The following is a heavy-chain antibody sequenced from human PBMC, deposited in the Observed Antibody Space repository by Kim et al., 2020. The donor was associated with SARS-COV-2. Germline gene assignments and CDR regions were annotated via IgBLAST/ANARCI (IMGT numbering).Heavy chain of an antibody. D-gene: IGHD3-9*01. CDR2: ISSSSSTI. J-gene: IGHJ3*02. V-gene: IGHV3-48*02. Sequence: GGSLRLSCAASGFTFSSYSMNWVRQAPGKGLEWVSYISSSSSTIYYADSVKGRFTISRDNAKNSLYLQMNSLRDEDTAVYYCARDFVGFNFDILTGYPLIAIWGQGTMVTVSS. CDR1: GFTFSSYS. CDR3: ARDFVGFNFDILTGYPLIAI.